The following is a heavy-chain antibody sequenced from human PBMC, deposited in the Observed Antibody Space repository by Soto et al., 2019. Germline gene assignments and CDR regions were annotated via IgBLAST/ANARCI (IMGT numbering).Heavy chain of an antibody. CDR2: IYHSGST. CDR3: VGSGSYYWFDP. V-gene: IGHV4-38-2*01. CDR1: GYAISIGYY. J-gene: IGHJ5*02. D-gene: IGHD3-10*01. Sequence: PSETLSLTCAVSGYAISIGYYWGCIRQPPGKGLEWIGSIYHSGSTYYNPSLKSRVTISVDTSKNQFSLKLSSVTEADTAVYYCVGSGSYYWFDPWGQGTLVTVSS.